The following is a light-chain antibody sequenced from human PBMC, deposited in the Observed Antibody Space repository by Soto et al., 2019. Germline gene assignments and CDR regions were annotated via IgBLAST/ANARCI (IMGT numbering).Light chain of an antibody. CDR2: DAS. V-gene: IGKV3-20*01. J-gene: IGKJ5*01. Sequence: DIVLTQSPCTLSLSPGDSATISCRGSQTVRNNYLAWYQQKPRQATRLLIYDASSRATGIPDRLRGGGSGADVTLTITRMEPDEFDVYYCHLSQQRSSWPPIACGQGTRLEIK. CDR3: HLSQQRSSWPPIA. CDR1: QTVRNNY.